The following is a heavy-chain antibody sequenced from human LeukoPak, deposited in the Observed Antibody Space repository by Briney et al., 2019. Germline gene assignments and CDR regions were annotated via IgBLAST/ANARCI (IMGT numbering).Heavy chain of an antibody. CDR1: GFGVSTSY. CDR2: IYTGDAI. Sequence: GGSLRLSCAASGFGVSTSYMAWVRQTPGKGLEWVSVIYTGDAIYYADPVKGRFTISRDNSKNTVYLQMNSLRTEDTAVYYCTRRRYHLLLERYYYFYTDVWGKGTAVTVSS. D-gene: IGHD2-21*01. CDR3: TRRRYHLLLERYYYFYTDV. V-gene: IGHV3-53*01. J-gene: IGHJ6*03.